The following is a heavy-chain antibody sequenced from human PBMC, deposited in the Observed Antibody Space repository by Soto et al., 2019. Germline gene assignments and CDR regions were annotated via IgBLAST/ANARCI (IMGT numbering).Heavy chain of an antibody. CDR3: AKGGSYYYDSSGYYAN. CDR2: INGRGNYI. J-gene: IGHJ4*02. D-gene: IGHD3-22*01. Sequence: GGSLRLSCASSGFTFSTYTMNWVRQAPGKGLEWVSSINGRGNYIYYAESVKGRFTISRDNSKNTLFLQMNSLRAEDTAIYYCAKGGSYYYDSSGYYANWGQGTLVTVSS. V-gene: IGHV3-21*04. CDR1: GFTFSTYT.